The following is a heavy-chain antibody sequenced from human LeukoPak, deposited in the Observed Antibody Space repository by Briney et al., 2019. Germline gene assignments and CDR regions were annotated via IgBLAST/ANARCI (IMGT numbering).Heavy chain of an antibody. J-gene: IGHJ4*02. D-gene: IGHD6-19*01. CDR2: IYYSGST. CDR3: ARGDLYSSGYFDY. CDR1: GGSISSYY. Sequence: SETLSLTCTVSGGSISSYYWSWIRQPPGKGLEWIGYIYYSGSTNYNPSLKSRVTISVDTSKNQFSLKLSSVTAADTAVYYCARGDLYSSGYFDYWGQGTLVTVSS. V-gene: IGHV4-59*08.